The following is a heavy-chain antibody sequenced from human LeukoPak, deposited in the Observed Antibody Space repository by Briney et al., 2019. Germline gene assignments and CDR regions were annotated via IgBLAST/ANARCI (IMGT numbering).Heavy chain of an antibody. CDR3: AKDFRIGYSAHFDY. CDR1: GFTFRSHA. V-gene: IGHV3-23*01. Sequence: GGSLRLSCVGSGFTFRSHAMSWVRQAPEKGLEFVSGIYENGGTTYYADSVKGRFSISRDNYKSTLYLQMDSLRGEDTAAYYCAKDFRIGYSAHFDYWGQGALVTVSS. J-gene: IGHJ4*02. CDR2: IYENGGTT. D-gene: IGHD2-21*01.